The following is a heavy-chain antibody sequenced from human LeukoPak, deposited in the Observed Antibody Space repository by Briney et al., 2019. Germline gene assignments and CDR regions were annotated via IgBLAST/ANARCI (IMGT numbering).Heavy chain of an antibody. Sequence: PGGSLRLSCAVSGFTFSSYWMSWVRQAPGKGLEWVANIKQDGSEKYYVVSVKGRFTISRDNAKNSLYLQMNSLRAEDTAVYYCARGGAATGRFEYWGQGTLVTVSS. D-gene: IGHD1-26*01. CDR2: IKQDGSEK. J-gene: IGHJ4*02. CDR1: GFTFSSYW. V-gene: IGHV3-7*01. CDR3: ARGGAATGRFEY.